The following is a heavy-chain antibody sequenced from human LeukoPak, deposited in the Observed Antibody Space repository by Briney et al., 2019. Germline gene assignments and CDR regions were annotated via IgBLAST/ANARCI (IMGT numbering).Heavy chain of an antibody. V-gene: IGHV4-38-2*01. J-gene: IGHJ4*02. CDR3: ARGDQLCRGYSSGWYFY. Sequence: SETLSLTCAFYGGSFSGYYWGWIRQPPGKGLEWIGSIYHSGSTYYNPSLKSRVTISVDTSKNQFSLKLSSVTAADTAVYYCARGDQLCRGYSSGWYFYWGQGTLVTVSS. CDR1: GGSFSGYY. CDR2: IYHSGST. D-gene: IGHD6-19*01.